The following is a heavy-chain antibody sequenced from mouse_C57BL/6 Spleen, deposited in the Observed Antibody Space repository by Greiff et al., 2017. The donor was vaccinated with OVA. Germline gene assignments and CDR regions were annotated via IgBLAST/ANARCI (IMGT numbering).Heavy chain of an antibody. J-gene: IGHJ2*01. CDR1: GYTFTSYW. CDR2: IHPNSGST. D-gene: IGHD4-1*01. CDR3: ARAANWESYFDY. V-gene: IGHV1-64*01. Sequence: QVQLQQPGAELVKPGASVKLSCKASGYTFTSYWMHWVKQRPGQGLEWIGMIHPNSGSTNYNEKFKSKATLTVDKSSSTAYMQLSSLTSEDAADDYCARAANWESYFDYWGKGTTLTVSS.